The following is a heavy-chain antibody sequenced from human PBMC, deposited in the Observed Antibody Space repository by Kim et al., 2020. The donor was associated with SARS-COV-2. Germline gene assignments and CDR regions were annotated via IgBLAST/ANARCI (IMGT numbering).Heavy chain of an antibody. V-gene: IGHV4-59*08. CDR3: ARPGGSGNYYNGKWY. CDR1: GGSVTGFY. CDR2: IYYSGNT. Sequence: TAPGGSVTGFYWTWIRQPPGKGLEWIGYIYYSGNTNYNPSLKSRVTMSVDTSKNQFSLKLSSVTAADTAIYYCARPGGSGNYYNGKWY. D-gene: IGHD3-10*01. J-gene: IGHJ2*01.